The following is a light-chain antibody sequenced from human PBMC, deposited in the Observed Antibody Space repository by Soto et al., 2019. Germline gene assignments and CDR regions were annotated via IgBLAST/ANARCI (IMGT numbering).Light chain of an antibody. V-gene: IGKV1-6*01. J-gene: IGKJ1*01. CDR2: GAS. CDR3: LQDYNYPWT. Sequence: AIQLTQSPSSLSASVGDRVTINCRASQGIRKNLGWYQQKPGKAPKLLIYGASNLHSGVPSRFSGSGSGTDFTLTISSLQPEDFATYYCLQDYNYPWTFGRGTNVEIQ. CDR1: QGIRKN.